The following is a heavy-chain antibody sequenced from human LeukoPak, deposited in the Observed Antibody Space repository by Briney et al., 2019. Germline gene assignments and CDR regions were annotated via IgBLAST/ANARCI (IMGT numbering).Heavy chain of an antibody. V-gene: IGHV3-7*01. J-gene: IGHJ4*02. D-gene: IGHD2-15*01. Sequence: GGSLRLSCAAPGFTFSSYWMSWVRQAPGKGLEWVANIKQDGSEKYYVDSVKGRFTISRDNAKNSLYLQMNSLRAEDTAVYYCARGQSGYDYWGQGTLVTVSS. CDR3: ARGQSGYDY. CDR1: GFTFSSYW. CDR2: IKQDGSEK.